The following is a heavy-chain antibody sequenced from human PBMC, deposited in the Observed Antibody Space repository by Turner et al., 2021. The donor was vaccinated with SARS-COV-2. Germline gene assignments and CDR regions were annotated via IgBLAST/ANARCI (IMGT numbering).Heavy chain of an antibody. CDR3: ARGDDPRKSGVV. D-gene: IGHD3-3*01. J-gene: IGHJ4*02. CDR2: VHPDGTN. Sequence: QVQLQQWGAGPLTPSETLSLICAVNGGSLSGYYWTWIRQPPGKGLEWIGEVHPDGTNYYNPSLKSRVSMSVDTSKNQFSLKLNSVTAADTAFYYCARGDDPRKSGVVWGQGTLVTVSS. V-gene: IGHV4-34*01. CDR1: GGSLSGYY.